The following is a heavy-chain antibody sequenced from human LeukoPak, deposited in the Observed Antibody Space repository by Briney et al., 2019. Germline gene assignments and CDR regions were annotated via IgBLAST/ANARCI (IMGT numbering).Heavy chain of an antibody. Sequence: GGPLRLSCAASGFTLSSYWMSWVRQAPGKGLEWVANIKQDGSEKFYVDSLKGRFTISRDNPKNSLYLQVNNLRAEDTAVYYCARAVAKYFDSSGYYRKAFDYWGQGTLVTVSS. V-gene: IGHV3-7*03. CDR1: GFTLSSYW. J-gene: IGHJ4*02. CDR2: IKQDGSEK. CDR3: ARAVAKYFDSSGYYRKAFDY. D-gene: IGHD3-22*01.